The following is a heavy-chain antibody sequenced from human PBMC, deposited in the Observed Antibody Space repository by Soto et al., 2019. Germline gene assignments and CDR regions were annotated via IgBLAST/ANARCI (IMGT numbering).Heavy chain of an antibody. D-gene: IGHD6-13*01. CDR3: AGDRGGGQLVRGWFDP. CDR2: IYHSGST. CDR1: GGSISSSNW. V-gene: IGHV4-4*02. J-gene: IGHJ5*02. Sequence: PSESLSLTCAVSGGSISSSNWWSWVRQPPGKGLEWIGEIYHSGSTNYNPSLKSRVTISVDKSKNQFSLKLSSVTAADTAVYYCAGDRGGGQLVRGWFDPWGQGTLVTVLL.